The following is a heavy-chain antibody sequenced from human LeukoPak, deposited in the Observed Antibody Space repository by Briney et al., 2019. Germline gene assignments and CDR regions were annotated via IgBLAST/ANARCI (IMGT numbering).Heavy chain of an antibody. CDR2: ISSSSSYI. Sequence: GGSLRLSCAASGFTFSSYSMNWVRQAPGKGLEWVSSISSSSSYIYYADSVKGRFTISRDNAKNSLYLQMNSLRAEDTAVYYCAREDFLGAFDIWGQGTMVTVSS. D-gene: IGHD3/OR15-3a*01. CDR3: AREDFLGAFDI. J-gene: IGHJ3*02. CDR1: GFTFSSYS. V-gene: IGHV3-21*01.